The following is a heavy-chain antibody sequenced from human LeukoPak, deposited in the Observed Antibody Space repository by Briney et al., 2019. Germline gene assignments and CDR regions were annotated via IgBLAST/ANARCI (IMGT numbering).Heavy chain of an antibody. J-gene: IGHJ4*02. CDR3: ATETIGRHYDY. CDR1: GFTFRSCG. Sequence: IPGGSLRLSCAASGFTFRSCGFNWVRQAPGKGLEWVSSIGTTGTDRYYADSVRGRFTISRDNAKNSMYLQMDSLRDEDTAVYYCATETIGRHYDYWGQGTLLTVSS. V-gene: IGHV3-21*01. D-gene: IGHD1-14*01. CDR2: IGTTGTDR.